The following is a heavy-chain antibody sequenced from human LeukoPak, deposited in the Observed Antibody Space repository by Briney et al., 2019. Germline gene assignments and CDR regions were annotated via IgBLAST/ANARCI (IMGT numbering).Heavy chain of an antibody. D-gene: IGHD6-19*01. CDR2: ISDSGGSK. J-gene: IGHJ4*02. CDR3: AKGVGSGWYAVYFDY. Sequence: GGSLRLSCAASGFTFSSYAMSWVRQAPGKGLEWVSAISDSGGSKYYADSVKGRFTISRDNSKNTLYLQMNSLRAENTAVYYCAKGVGSGWYAVYFDYWGQGTLVTVSS. V-gene: IGHV3-23*01. CDR1: GFTFSSYA.